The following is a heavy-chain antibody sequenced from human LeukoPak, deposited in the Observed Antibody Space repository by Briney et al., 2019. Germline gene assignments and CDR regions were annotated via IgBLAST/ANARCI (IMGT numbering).Heavy chain of an antibody. V-gene: IGHV3-74*01. J-gene: IGHJ4*02. CDR1: GFTFSKYW. D-gene: IGHD6-19*01. CDR3: ATKQWLAPPPDS. CDR2: INTDGTVT. Sequence: PGGSLRVSCAASGFTFSKYWMLWVRQATGKGLESVSRINTDGTVTTYADSVKGRFTVSRDNADNTMFLQMNSVRDEDTAVYYCATKQWLAPPPDSWGQGTPVTVSS.